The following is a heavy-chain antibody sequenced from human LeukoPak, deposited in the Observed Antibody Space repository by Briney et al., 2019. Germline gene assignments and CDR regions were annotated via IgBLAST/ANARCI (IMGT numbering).Heavy chain of an antibody. J-gene: IGHJ6*04. CDR2: ISSSGSTI. V-gene: IGHV3-48*03. D-gene: IGHD3-10*02. CDR3: AELGITMIGGV. Sequence: GGSLRLSCSASGFTFSSYEMNWVRQAPGKGLEWVSYISSSGSTIYYAVSVKGRFTISRDNAKNSLYLQMNSLRAEDTAVYYCAELGITMIGGVWGKGTTVTISS. CDR1: GFTFSSYE.